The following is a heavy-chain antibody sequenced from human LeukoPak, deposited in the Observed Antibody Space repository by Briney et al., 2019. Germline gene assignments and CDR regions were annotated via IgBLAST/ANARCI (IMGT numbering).Heavy chain of an antibody. J-gene: IGHJ4*02. Sequence: SETLSLTCTVSGGSISTYYWSWIRQPPGKGLEWIGYIYYSGSTNYNPSLKSRVTISVDTSKNQFSLKLSSVTAADTAVYYCARDKSLDYWGQGTLVTVSS. CDR3: ARDKSLDY. CDR1: GGSISTYY. V-gene: IGHV4-59*01. CDR2: IYYSGST.